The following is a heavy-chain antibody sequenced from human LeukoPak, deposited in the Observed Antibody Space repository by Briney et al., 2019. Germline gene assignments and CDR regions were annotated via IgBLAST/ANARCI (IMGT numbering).Heavy chain of an antibody. CDR2: IYYSGST. D-gene: IGHD1-26*01. V-gene: IGHV4-39*07. Sequence: NTSETLSFTCTVSGGSISSSSYYWGWIRQPPGKGLEWIGSIYYSGSTYYNPSLKSRVTISVDTSKNQLSLKLSSVAAADTAVYYCARDRATRASIVGASKGFDYWGQGTLVTVSS. CDR3: ARDRATRASIVGASKGFDY. CDR1: GGSISSSSYY. J-gene: IGHJ4*02.